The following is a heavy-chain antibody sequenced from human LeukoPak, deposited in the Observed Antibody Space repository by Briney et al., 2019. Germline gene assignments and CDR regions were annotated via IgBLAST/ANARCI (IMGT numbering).Heavy chain of an antibody. J-gene: IGHJ5*02. CDR1: GGSITSLY. CDR3: ASVGADIVAGVEYNWFDP. CDR2: IYYSGNT. V-gene: IGHV4-59*11. Sequence: SETLSLPCSVSGGSITSLYWSWIRQPPGKGLEWIGYIYYSGNTTYNPSLKGRVTISVDTSRTQFFLRLRSVTTEDTALYYCASVGADIVAGVEYNWFDPWGQGTLVTVSS. D-gene: IGHD5-12*01.